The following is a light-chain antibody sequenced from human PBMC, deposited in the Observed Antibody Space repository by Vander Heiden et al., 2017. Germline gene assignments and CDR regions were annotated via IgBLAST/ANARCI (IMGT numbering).Light chain of an antibody. CDR3: QSYDSSLSGHRV. J-gene: IGLJ3*02. CDR2: GNS. Sequence: QSVLTQPPSVSGAPGQRVTISCTGSSSNIGAGYDVPWYQQLPGTAPKLLSYGNSNRPSGVPDRFSGSKSGASASLAITGLQAEDEADYYCQSYDSSLSGHRVFGGGTKLTVL. V-gene: IGLV1-40*01. CDR1: SSNIGAGYD.